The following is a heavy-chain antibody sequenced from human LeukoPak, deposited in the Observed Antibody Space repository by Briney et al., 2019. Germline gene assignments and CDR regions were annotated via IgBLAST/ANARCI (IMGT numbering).Heavy chain of an antibody. J-gene: IGHJ4*02. Sequence: PGGSLRLSCAASGFTFSSYRMNWVRQAPGKGLEWVSYISSSISTIYYADSVKGRFTISRDNSKNTVYLQMNSLRAEDTAVYYCARLKRIQLWPLFDYWGQGTLVTVSS. CDR1: GFTFSSYR. CDR3: ARLKRIQLWPLFDY. CDR2: ISSSISTI. D-gene: IGHD5-18*01. V-gene: IGHV3-48*01.